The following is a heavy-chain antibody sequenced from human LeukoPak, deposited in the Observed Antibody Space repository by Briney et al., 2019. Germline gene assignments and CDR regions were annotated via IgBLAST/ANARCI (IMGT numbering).Heavy chain of an antibody. J-gene: IGHJ4*02. V-gene: IGHV4-30-2*01. D-gene: IGHD2-2*02. CDR1: GGSISSGGYY. CDR2: IYHSGST. CDR3: AREVVVVPAAIHFDY. Sequence: PSETLSLTCTVSGGSISSGGYYWSWIRQPPGKGLEWIGYIYHSGSTYYNPSLKSRVTISVDRSKNQFSLKLSSVTAADTAVYYCAREVVVVPAAIHFDYWGQGTLVTVSS.